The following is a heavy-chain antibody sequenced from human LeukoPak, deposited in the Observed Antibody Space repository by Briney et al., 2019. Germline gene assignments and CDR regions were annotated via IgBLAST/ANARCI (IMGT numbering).Heavy chain of an antibody. CDR3: ASLGTLRS. CDR2: ISYSGTN. Sequence: SETLSLTCTVSGGSISSYYWGWIRQPPGKGLEWIGSISYSGTNYNNPSLKSRVSMSIDTSKNQFSVKLTSVTAADTAMYYCASLGTLRSWGQGTLVTVSS. V-gene: IGHV4-59*04. D-gene: IGHD7-27*01. CDR1: GGSISSYY. J-gene: IGHJ5*02.